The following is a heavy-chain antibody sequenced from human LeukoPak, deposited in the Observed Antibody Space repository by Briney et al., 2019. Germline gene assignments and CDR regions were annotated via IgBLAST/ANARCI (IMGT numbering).Heavy chain of an antibody. J-gene: IGHJ4*02. Sequence: GGSLRLSCAASGFTFDDYGMSWVRQAPGKGLEWVSGIDRNGNSTGYADSVEGRFTISRDNAKNSLYLQMNSLRAEDTAVYYCAKGGLRLGELSSPYGYWGQGTLVTVSS. CDR1: GFTFDDYG. CDR2: IDRNGNST. D-gene: IGHD3-16*02. CDR3: AKGGLRLGELSSPYGY. V-gene: IGHV3-20*04.